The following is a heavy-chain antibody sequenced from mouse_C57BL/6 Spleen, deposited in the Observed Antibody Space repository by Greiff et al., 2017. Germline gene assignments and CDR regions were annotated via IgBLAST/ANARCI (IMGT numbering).Heavy chain of an antibody. CDR1: GYTFTSYW. CDR3: AIGHFFGSSLLTR. Sequence: QVQLQQPGAELVKPGASVKVSCKASGYTFTSYWMHWVKQRPGQGLEWIGRIHPSDSDTNYNQKFKGKATMTVDKSSSPAYMQLSSLTSEDSAVDSCAIGHFFGSSLLTRWGQGTTLTVSS. J-gene: IGHJ2*01. V-gene: IGHV1-74*01. D-gene: IGHD1-1*01. CDR2: IHPSDSDT.